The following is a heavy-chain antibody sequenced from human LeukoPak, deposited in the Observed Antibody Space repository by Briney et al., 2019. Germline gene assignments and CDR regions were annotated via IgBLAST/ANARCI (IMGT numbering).Heavy chain of an antibody. Sequence: SETLSLTCTVSGGSISSYFWSWIRQPPGKGLEWIGYIYYSGSTNYNPSLKSRVTMSVDTSKNQFSLKLSSVTAADTAVYYCARRSPGGAADYWGQGTRVIVSS. CDR1: GGSISSYF. V-gene: IGHV4-59*08. J-gene: IGHJ4*02. D-gene: IGHD1-26*01. CDR2: IYYSGST. CDR3: ARRSPGGAADY.